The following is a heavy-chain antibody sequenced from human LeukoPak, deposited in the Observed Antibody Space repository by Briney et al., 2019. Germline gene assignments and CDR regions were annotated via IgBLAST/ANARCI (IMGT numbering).Heavy chain of an antibody. Sequence: GGSLTLSCAASGFTFSSYSMNWVRQAPGKGLEWVPYISSSGSTIYYADSVKGRFTTSRDNAKNSLYLQMNSLRAEDTAVYYCAELGITMIGGVWGKGTTVTISS. CDR1: GFTFSSYS. CDR3: AELGITMIGGV. V-gene: IGHV3-48*04. CDR2: ISSSGSTI. D-gene: IGHD3-10*02. J-gene: IGHJ6*04.